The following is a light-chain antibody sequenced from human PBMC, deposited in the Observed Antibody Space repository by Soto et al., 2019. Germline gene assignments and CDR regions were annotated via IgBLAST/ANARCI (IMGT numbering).Light chain of an antibody. V-gene: IGKV3-11*01. Sequence: EIVLTQSPATLSLSPGERATLSCRASQSVGIYLAWYQQKPGQAPRLLIFDASKRDTGIPARFSGSGSGTDFTLTITSLESEDFAVYYCQQRSSWPLTFGGGTKVESK. CDR2: DAS. J-gene: IGKJ4*01. CDR3: QQRSSWPLT. CDR1: QSVGIY.